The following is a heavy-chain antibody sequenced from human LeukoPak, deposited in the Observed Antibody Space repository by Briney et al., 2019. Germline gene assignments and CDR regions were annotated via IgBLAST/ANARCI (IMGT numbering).Heavy chain of an antibody. CDR1: GGSFSNYY. CDR2: VHHSGST. D-gene: IGHD2-15*01. Sequence: SETLSLTCAVYGGSFSNYYWTWVRQPPGRRLEWTGEVHHSGSTNYNPSLKSRVTMSVDTSKNQFSLKLSSVTAADTAVYFCCSGAYLYWGQGTLVTVSS. CDR3: CSGAYLY. V-gene: IGHV4-34*01. J-gene: IGHJ4*02.